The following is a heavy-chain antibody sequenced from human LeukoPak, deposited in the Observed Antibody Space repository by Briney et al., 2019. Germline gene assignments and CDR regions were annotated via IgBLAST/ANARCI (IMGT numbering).Heavy chain of an antibody. CDR3: ARDRGPYYDFWSDY. CDR1: GGSISSSSYY. Sequence: SETLSLTCTVSGGSISSSSYYWGWIRQPPGKGLEWIGSIYYSGSTYYNPSLKSRVTISVDTSKNQFSLKLSSVTAADTAVYYCARDRGPYYDFWSDYWGQGTLVTVSS. J-gene: IGHJ4*02. D-gene: IGHD3-3*01. V-gene: IGHV4-39*02. CDR2: IYYSGST.